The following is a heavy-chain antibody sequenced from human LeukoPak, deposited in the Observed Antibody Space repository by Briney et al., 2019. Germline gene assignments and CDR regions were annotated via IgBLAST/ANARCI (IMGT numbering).Heavy chain of an antibody. V-gene: IGHV4-30-2*01. CDR1: GGSISSGGYS. D-gene: IGHD2-2*01. CDR2: IYHSGST. J-gene: IGHJ4*02. CDR3: ARLGVVPAAIDY. Sequence: SETLSLTCAVSGGSISSGGYSWSWIRQPPGKGLEWIGYIYHSGSTYYNPSLKSRVTISVDRSKNQFSLKLSSVTAADTAVYYCARLGVVPAAIDYWGQGTLVTVSS.